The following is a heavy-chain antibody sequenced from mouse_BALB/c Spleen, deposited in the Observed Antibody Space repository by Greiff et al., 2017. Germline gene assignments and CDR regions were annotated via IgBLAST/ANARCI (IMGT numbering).Heavy chain of an antibody. J-gene: IGHJ4*01. CDR3: ARDREVYAMDY. CDR2: ISSGGSYT. D-gene: IGHD3-3*01. V-gene: IGHV5-9-4*01. CDR1: GFTFSSYA. Sequence: EVKLMESGGGLVKPGGSLKLSCAASGFTFSSYAMSWVRQSPEKRLEWVAEISSGGSYTYYPDTVTGRFTISRDNAKNTLYLEMSSLRSEDTAMYYCARDREVYAMDYWGQGTSVTVSS.